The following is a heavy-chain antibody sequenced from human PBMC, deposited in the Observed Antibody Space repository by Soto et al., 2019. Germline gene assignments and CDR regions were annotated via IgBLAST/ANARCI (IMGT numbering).Heavy chain of an antibody. D-gene: IGHD3-22*01. Sequence: GTLTLTCTVSGGSIRSSSYYWGWIRQPPGKGLEWIGSIYYSGSTYYNPSLKSRVTISVDTSKNQFSLKLSSVTAADTAVYYCAKDSRWGTYDSSGYYFDYWGQGTLVTV. V-gene: IGHV4-39*02. CDR3: AKDSRWGTYDSSGYYFDY. CDR1: GGSIRSSSYY. J-gene: IGHJ4*02. CDR2: IYYSGST.